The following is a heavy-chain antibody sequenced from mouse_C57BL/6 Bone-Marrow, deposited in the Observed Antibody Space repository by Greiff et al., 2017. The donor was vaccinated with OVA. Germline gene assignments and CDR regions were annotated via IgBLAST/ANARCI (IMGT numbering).Heavy chain of an antibody. CDR1: GYTFTSYW. CDR3: ARLGYDYGGGY. J-gene: IGHJ2*01. V-gene: IGHV1-59*01. CDR2: IDPSDSYT. Sequence: VQLQQPGAELVRPGTSVKLSCKASGYTFTSYWMHWVKQRPGQGLEWIGVIDPSDSYTNYNQKFKGKATLTVDTSSSTDYMQLSSLTSEESAVYYCARLGYDYGGGYWGQGTTLTVSS. D-gene: IGHD2-4*01.